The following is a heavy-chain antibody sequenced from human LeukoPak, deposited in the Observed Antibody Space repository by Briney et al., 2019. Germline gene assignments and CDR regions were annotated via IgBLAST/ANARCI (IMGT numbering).Heavy chain of an antibody. V-gene: IGHV4-39*01. J-gene: IGHJ4*02. CDR3: ARLSRGGNYYFDY. Sequence: SETLSLTCTVSGGSTTSGTYYWGWIRQPPGKGLEWIGFIYYGGSTYYNPSLKSRVTMSVDTSRNQFSLALSSVTAADTAVYYCARLSRGGNYYFDYWGQGTLITVSS. CDR1: GGSTTSGTYY. D-gene: IGHD4-23*01. CDR2: IYYGGST.